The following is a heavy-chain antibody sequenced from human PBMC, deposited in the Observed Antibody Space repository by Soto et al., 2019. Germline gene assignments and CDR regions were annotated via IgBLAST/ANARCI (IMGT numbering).Heavy chain of an antibody. J-gene: IGHJ4*02. V-gene: IGHV4-39*01. CDR2: IYYSGST. Sequence: SETLSRTYTLSGGSVSSSGNYWGWIRQPPGKGLEWIGSIYYSGSTYYNPSLKSRVTTSVDTSKNQFSLKLSSVTAADTAVYYCARHYAVVLYHFDYWGLGTLVTVSS. CDR1: GGSVSSSGNY. D-gene: IGHD2-15*01. CDR3: ARHYAVVLYHFDY.